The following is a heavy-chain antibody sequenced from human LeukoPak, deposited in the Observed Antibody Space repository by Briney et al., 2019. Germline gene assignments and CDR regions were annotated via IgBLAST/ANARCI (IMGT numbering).Heavy chain of an antibody. CDR2: INHSGST. CDR1: GGSFSGYY. D-gene: IGHD3-22*01. V-gene: IGHV4-34*01. J-gene: IGHJ4*02. CDR3: ARHHGPSSGYYYAGGVFDY. Sequence: SETLSLTCAVYGGSFSGYYWSWIRQPPGKGLEWIGEINHSGSTNYNPSLKSRVTISVDTSKNQFSLKLSSVTAADTAVYYCARHHGPSSGYYYAGGVFDYWGQGTLVTVSS.